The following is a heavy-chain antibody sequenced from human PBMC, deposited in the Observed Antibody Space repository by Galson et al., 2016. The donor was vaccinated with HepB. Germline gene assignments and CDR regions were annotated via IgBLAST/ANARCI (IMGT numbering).Heavy chain of an antibody. Sequence: SLRLSCAASEFSFSYYGMRWVRQAAGKGLEWVAVISYDGSNKYYADSVKGRFTISRDNSKNTLYLQMNSLRVEDTAVYYCVKDTGAVMVADSTDAFDIWGQGTMVTVSS. D-gene: IGHD2-15*01. CDR2: ISYDGSNK. CDR3: VKDTGAVMVADSTDAFDI. V-gene: IGHV3-30*18. J-gene: IGHJ3*02. CDR1: EFSFSYYG.